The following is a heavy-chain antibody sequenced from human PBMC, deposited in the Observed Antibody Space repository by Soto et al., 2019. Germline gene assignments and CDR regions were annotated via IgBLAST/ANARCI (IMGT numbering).Heavy chain of an antibody. CDR3: VRSGTARLLRHSWFET. J-gene: IGHJ5*02. Sequence: EVQLVESGGGLVKPGGSLRLSCAASGFTFNTYDMNWVRQAPGKGLEWVSSITTSSAYIYYADSLKGRITISRDNAKNSLFLQMNSLRGEDTAVYYCVRSGTARLLRHSWFETWGQGTLVTVSS. V-gene: IGHV3-21*01. D-gene: IGHD2-21*01. CDR2: ITTSSAYI. CDR1: GFTFNTYD.